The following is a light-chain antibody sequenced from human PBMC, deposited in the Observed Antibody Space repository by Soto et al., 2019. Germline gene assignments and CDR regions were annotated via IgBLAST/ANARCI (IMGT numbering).Light chain of an antibody. Sequence: EIGLTQSPGTLSLSPGERATLSCRASQSVSSSYLAWYQQKPGQAPRLLVYGASNRATGIPDRFSGSGSGTDFTLTISRLEPEDFAVYYCQQYGSSPLFGQGTKVDIK. CDR2: GAS. V-gene: IGKV3-20*01. CDR3: QQYGSSPL. CDR1: QSVSSSY. J-gene: IGKJ1*01.